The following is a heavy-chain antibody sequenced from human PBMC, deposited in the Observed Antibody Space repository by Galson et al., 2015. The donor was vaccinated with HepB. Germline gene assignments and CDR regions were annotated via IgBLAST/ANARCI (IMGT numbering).Heavy chain of an antibody. CDR2: ISYDGSNK. V-gene: IGHV3-30*04. CDR3: ARDTYSSGHTLDY. D-gene: IGHD3-22*01. Sequence: LRLSCAASGFPFSSYAMHWVRQAPGKGLEWVAVISYDGSNKYYADSVKGRFTISRDNSKNTPYLQMNSLRAEDTAVYYCARDTYSSGHTLDYWGQGTLVTVSS. CDR1: GFPFSSYA. J-gene: IGHJ4*02.